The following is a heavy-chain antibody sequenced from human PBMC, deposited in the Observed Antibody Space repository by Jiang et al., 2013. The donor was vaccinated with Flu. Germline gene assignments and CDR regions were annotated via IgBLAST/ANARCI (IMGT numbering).Heavy chain of an antibody. CDR1: GYTFTSYA. Sequence: SGAEVKKPGASVKVSCKASGYTFTSYAMHWVRQAPGQRLEWMGWINAGNDNTKYSQKFQGRVTITRDTSASTAYMELSSLRSEDTAVYYCAREGRPDWYGSEDDAFDIWGQGTMVTVSS. V-gene: IGHV1-3*01. D-gene: IGHD3-10*01. CDR3: AREGRPDWYGSEDDAFDI. CDR2: INAGNDNT. J-gene: IGHJ3*02.